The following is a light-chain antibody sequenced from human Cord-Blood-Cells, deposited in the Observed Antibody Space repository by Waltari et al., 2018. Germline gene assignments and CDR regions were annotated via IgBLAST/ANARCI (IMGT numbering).Light chain of an antibody. Sequence: SSELPQDPAVSVALGPTFRITCQGDSLRSYYASWKQQKTGQATVRVIYGKNNQPTGITDRFSGASSGDTASLTSTGAQAEDEADSYCNSRDSSGNHWVYGGGTKLTVL. CDR3: NSRDSSGNHWV. CDR2: GKN. J-gene: IGLJ3*02. CDR1: SLRSYY. V-gene: IGLV3-19*01.